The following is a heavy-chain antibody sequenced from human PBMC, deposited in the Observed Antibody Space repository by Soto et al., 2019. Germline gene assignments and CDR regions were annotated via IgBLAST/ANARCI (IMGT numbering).Heavy chain of an antibody. J-gene: IGHJ4*02. CDR2: ISGSGGST. D-gene: IGHD3-3*01. CDR3: AKGGLRFLEWSYYFDY. CDR1: GFTFSSYA. V-gene: IGHV3-23*01. Sequence: GGSLRLSCAASGFTFSSYAMSWVRQAPGKGLEWVSAISGSGGSTYYADSVKGRFTISRDNSKNTLYLQMNSLRAEDTAVYYCAKGGLRFLEWSYYFDYWGQGTLVTVSS.